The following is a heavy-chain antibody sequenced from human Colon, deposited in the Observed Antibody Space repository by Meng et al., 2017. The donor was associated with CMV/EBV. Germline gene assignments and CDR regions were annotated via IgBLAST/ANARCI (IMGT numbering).Heavy chain of an antibody. D-gene: IGHD6-6*01. CDR1: DISLTNFLNS. Sequence: SCPTLFKHKTTVKLTLPFCDISLTNFLNSLGCILPPPGKALEWLALIRWDDTEEFSPSLRSTHAATRDTSKNQVVLTKTDMDPMDTATYYCVHRYSNSSGEVSWGQGTLVTVSS. CDR3: VHRYSNSSGEVS. V-gene: IGHV2-5*02. J-gene: IGHJ5*02. CDR2: IRWDDTE.